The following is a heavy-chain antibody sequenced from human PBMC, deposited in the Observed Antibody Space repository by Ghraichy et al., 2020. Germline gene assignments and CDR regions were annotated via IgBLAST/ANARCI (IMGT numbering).Heavy chain of an antibody. V-gene: IGHV3-72*01. CDR2: SRHKAKSYTT. J-gene: IGHJ4*02. CDR3: ASAYDSRGYYFFDY. Sequence: GESLRLSCAASGFTFDDHYMDWVRQAPGKGLEWVGRSRHKAKSYTTQYAASVRGRFTISRDDSKASLYLQMNSLRTEDTAVYYCASAYDSRGYYFFDYWGQGILVTVSS. CDR1: GFTFDDHY. D-gene: IGHD3-22*01.